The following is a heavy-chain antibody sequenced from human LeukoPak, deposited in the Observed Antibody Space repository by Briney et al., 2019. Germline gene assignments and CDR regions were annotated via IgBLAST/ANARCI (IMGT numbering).Heavy chain of an antibody. D-gene: IGHD1-26*01. Sequence: GGSLRPSRAASGFTFSSYEMNWVRQDPGKGLEWVSYISSTGSTIYYADSVKGRFTISRDNAKNSLYLQMNSLRADDTAVYYCARHPYRGSYGDYYYYFMDIWGKGTTVTISS. V-gene: IGHV3-48*03. CDR1: GFTFSSYE. CDR2: ISSTGSTI. CDR3: ARHPYRGSYGDYYYYFMDI. J-gene: IGHJ6*03.